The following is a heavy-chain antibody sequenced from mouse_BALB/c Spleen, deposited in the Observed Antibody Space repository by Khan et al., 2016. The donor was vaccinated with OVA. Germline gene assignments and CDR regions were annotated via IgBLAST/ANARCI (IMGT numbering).Heavy chain of an antibody. CDR2: INPGSGGT. V-gene: IGHV1-54*01. J-gene: IGHJ1*01. CDR1: GYAFTNYL. CDR3: ARRGLLRRYFDV. D-gene: IGHD1-2*01. Sequence: VQLQESGAELVRPGTSVKVSCKASGYAFTNYLIEWVKQRPGQGLEWIGVINPGSGGTNYNEKFKGKATLTADKSSSTAYMQLSSLTSDDSAVYFCARRGLLRRYFDVWGAGTTVTVSS.